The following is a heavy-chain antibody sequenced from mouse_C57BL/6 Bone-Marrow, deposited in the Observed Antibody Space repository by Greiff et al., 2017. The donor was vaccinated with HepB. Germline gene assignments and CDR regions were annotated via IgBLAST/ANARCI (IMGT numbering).Heavy chain of an antibody. CDR2: IYPRDGST. D-gene: IGHD1-1*01. V-gene: IGHV1-78*01. Sequence: QVHVKQSDAELVKPGASVKISCKVSGYTLTDHTIHWMKQRPEQGLEWIGYIYPRDGSTKYNEKCKGKATLTADKSSSTAYMQLNSLTSDDSAVYFCARKVHYGSSYAWFAYWGQGTLVTVSA. CDR1: GYTLTDHT. J-gene: IGHJ3*01. CDR3: ARKVHYGSSYAWFAY.